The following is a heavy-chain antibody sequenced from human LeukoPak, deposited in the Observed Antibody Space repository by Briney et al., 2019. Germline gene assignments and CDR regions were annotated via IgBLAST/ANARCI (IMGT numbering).Heavy chain of an antibody. D-gene: IGHD2-2*01. V-gene: IGHV3-7*01. CDR3: ATGRSMPT. Sequence: GGSLRLFCSVSGFSFSNYWMSWVRQAPGKGLEWVASINEDGSQKQYVDSVKGRFTISRDNAKNSLYLQVNSLRAEDTAVYYCATGRSMPTWGQGTLVTVSS. CDR2: INEDGSQK. CDR1: GFSFSNYW. J-gene: IGHJ5*02.